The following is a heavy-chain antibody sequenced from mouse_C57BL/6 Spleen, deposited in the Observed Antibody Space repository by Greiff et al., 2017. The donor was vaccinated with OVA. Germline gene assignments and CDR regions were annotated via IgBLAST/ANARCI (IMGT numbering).Heavy chain of an antibody. J-gene: IGHJ2*01. Sequence: DVKLVESGGGLVQPGGSLSLSCAASGFTFTDYYKSWVRQPPGKALEWLGFIRNKANGYTTEYSASVKGRFTISRDNSQSILYLQMNALRAEDSATYYCARSGSSYNYFDYWGQGTTLTVSS. CDR3: ARSGSSYNYFDY. V-gene: IGHV7-3*01. CDR2: IRNKANGYTT. CDR1: GFTFTDYY. D-gene: IGHD1-1*01.